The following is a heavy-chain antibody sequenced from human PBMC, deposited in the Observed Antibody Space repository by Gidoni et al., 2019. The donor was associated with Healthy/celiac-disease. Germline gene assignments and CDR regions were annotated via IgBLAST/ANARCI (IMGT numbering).Heavy chain of an antibody. CDR1: GFTFDDYA. CDR2: ISWNSGSI. J-gene: IGHJ6*02. D-gene: IGHD3-9*01. Sequence: EVQLVESGGGLVQPGRSLRLSCAASGFTFDDYAMHWVRQAPGKGLEWVSGISWNSGSIGYADSVKGRFTISRDNAKNSLYLQMNSLRAEDTALYYCAKESSSAGYFDWLSQESLRSYGMDVWGQGTTVTVSS. CDR3: AKESSSAGYFDWLSQESLRSYGMDV. V-gene: IGHV3-9*01.